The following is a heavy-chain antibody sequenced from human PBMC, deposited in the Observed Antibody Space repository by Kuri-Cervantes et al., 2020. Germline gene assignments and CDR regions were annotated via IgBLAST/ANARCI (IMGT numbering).Heavy chain of an antibody. V-gene: IGHV3-30*02. CDR3: AKTRAFQYHYDTSGYYFDY. J-gene: IGHJ4*02. CDR2: IRYDGRNE. D-gene: IGHD3-22*01. CDR1: GFTFDDYG. Sequence: GGSLRLSCAASGFTFDDYGMTWVRQAPGKGLEWVAFIRYDGRNEYYGDTVKGRFTISRDNSKNTVYLLMSSLRAEDTAVYYCAKTRAFQYHYDTSGYYFDYWGQGALVTVSS.